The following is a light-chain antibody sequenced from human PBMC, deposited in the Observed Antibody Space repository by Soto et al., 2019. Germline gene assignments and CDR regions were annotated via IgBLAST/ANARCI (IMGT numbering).Light chain of an antibody. CDR3: QQYNSYGT. CDR2: KAS. Sequence: DIQMTQSPSTLSASVGDRVTITCRASQSISSWLAWYQQKPGKDPKLLIYKASSLESGVPSSFSGSGSGTEFTLSISSLQPDDFATYYCQQYNSYGTFGQGTKVEIK. V-gene: IGKV1-5*03. J-gene: IGKJ1*01. CDR1: QSISSW.